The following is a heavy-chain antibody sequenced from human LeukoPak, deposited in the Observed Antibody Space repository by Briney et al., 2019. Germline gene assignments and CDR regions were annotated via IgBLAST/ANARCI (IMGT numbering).Heavy chain of an antibody. CDR1: VFPFRIFA. D-gene: IGHD4-11*01. CDR3: ARVGTTVTFDY. V-gene: IGHV3-64*04. J-gene: IGHJ4*02. CDR2: ISSNGGST. Sequence: GRTLGLSCSSSVFPFRIFAMHGVPRAPGKGLEYVSAISSNGGSTYYEDSVKGRFTICRDNSKNTLYLQMNSLRAEDTAVYYCARVGTTVTFDYWGQGTLVTVSS.